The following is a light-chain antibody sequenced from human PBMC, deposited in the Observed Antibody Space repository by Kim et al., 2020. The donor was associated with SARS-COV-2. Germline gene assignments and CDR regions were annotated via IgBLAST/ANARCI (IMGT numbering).Light chain of an antibody. CDR3: QAWDSSTAI. CDR2: QDS. J-gene: IGLJ2*01. Sequence: VSPGQTASITCSGDKLGDKYACWYQQKPGQSPVLVIYQDSKRPSGIPERFSGSNSGNTATLTISGTQALDEADYYCQAWDSSTAIFGGGTQLTVL. CDR1: KLGDKY. V-gene: IGLV3-1*01.